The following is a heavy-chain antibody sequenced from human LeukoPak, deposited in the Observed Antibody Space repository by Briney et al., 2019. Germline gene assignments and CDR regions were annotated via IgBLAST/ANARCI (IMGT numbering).Heavy chain of an antibody. D-gene: IGHD6-13*01. V-gene: IGHV1-18*01. Sequence: ASVKVSCKASGYAFTSYGISWVRQAPGQGLERMGWISAYNGNTNYAQKLQGRVTMTTDTSTSTAYMELRSLRSDDTAVYYCARDFGAADYYYMDVWGKGTTVTVSS. CDR3: ARDFGAADYYYMDV. CDR1: GYAFTSYG. J-gene: IGHJ6*03. CDR2: ISAYNGNT.